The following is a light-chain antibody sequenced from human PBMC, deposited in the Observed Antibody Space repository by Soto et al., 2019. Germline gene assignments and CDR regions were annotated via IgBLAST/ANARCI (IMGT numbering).Light chain of an antibody. Sequence: EIVLTPCPGTLSLSPGERANLSCRSSQSVSSSSLAWYQQKPGQAPRLLIYDTSSRATGIPDRFSGSGSGTDFTLTISRLEPEDFAVYYCQQYVSSPLTFDGGAKVDI. CDR2: DTS. CDR3: QQYVSSPLT. CDR1: QSVSSSS. V-gene: IGKV3-20*01. J-gene: IGKJ4*01.